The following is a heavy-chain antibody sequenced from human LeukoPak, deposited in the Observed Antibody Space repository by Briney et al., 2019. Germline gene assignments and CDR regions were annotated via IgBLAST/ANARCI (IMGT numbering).Heavy chain of an antibody. CDR2: INPNSGGT. J-gene: IGHJ4*02. CDR3: ARGLRVSYYYDSSGYYGRFDY. Sequence: GASVKVSCKASGYTFTGYYMHWVRQAPGQGLEWMGWINPNSGGTNYAQKFQGRVTTTRDTSISTAYMELSRLRSDDTAVYYCARGLRVSYYYDSSGYYGRFDYWGQGTLVTVSS. CDR1: GYTFTGYY. V-gene: IGHV1-2*02. D-gene: IGHD3-22*01.